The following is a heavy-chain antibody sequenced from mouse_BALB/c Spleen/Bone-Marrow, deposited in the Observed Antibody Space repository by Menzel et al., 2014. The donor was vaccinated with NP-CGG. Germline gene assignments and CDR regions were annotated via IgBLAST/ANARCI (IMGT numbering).Heavy chain of an antibody. D-gene: IGHD1-1*01. CDR3: AREGYASTAWFAY. J-gene: IGHJ3*01. CDR2: INTYSGNT. V-gene: IGHV1-67*01. Sequence: QVQLKDSGPELVRPGVSVKISCKGSGYTFTDYAMHWVKQSHARSLEWIGVINTYSGNTNYNQNFKGKATMTVDKSSSTAFMELARLTYEDSAIYYCAREGYASTAWFAYWGQGTLVTVSA. CDR1: GYTFTDYA.